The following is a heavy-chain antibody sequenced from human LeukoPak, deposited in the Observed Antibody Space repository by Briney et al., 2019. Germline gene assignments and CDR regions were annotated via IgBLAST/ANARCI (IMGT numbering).Heavy chain of an antibody. Sequence: SETLSLTCTVSGGSISSSSYYWGWIRQPPGKGLEWIGSIYYSGSTYYNPSLKSRVTISVDTSKNQFSLKLSSVTAADTAVYYCARQSPPPLDYYDSSGSGGDYDYWGQGTLVTVSS. CDR2: IYYSGST. J-gene: IGHJ4*02. CDR3: ARQSPPPLDYYDSSGSGGDYDY. CDR1: GGSISSSSYY. V-gene: IGHV4-39*01. D-gene: IGHD3-22*01.